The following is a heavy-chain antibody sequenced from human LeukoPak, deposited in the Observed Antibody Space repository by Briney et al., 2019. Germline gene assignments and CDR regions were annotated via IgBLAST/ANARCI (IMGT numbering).Heavy chain of an antibody. D-gene: IGHD1-26*01. CDR2: ISSSSYI. J-gene: IGHJ4*02. CDR1: GFTFSSHG. CDR3: ARVLPRGSYFDY. Sequence: GGSLRLSCAASGFTFSSHGMHWVRQAPGKGLEWVSSISSSSYIYYADSVKGRFTISRDNAKNSLYLQMNSLRAEDTAVYYCARVLPRGSYFDYWGQGTLVTVSS. V-gene: IGHV3-21*01.